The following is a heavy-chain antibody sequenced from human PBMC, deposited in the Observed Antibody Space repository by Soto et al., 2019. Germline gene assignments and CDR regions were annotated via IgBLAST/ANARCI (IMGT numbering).Heavy chain of an antibody. CDR2: IWTDGSDK. Sequence: GGSLRLSCAASRFTFSNYGMHWVRQAPDKGLEWVAFIWTDGSDKYYADSVKGRFTISRDNSKSTLYLQMNSLRAEDTAVYYCATGQYYYDSSGYYYSWGQGTLVTVSS. CDR1: RFTFSNYG. CDR3: ATGQYYYDSSGYYYS. J-gene: IGHJ4*02. D-gene: IGHD3-22*01. V-gene: IGHV3-33*03.